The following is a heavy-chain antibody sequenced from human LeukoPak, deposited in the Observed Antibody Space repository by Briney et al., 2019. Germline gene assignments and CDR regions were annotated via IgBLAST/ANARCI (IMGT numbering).Heavy chain of an antibody. CDR3: VGTTTVTTDFDY. CDR2: INHNGNVN. Sequence: GSLRLSCAASGFTFSSYWMNWARQAPGKGLEWVASINHNGNVNYYVDSVKGRFTISRDNAKNSLYLQMSNLRAEDTAVYYCVGTTTVTTDFDYWAREPWSPSPQ. V-gene: IGHV3-7*03. D-gene: IGHD4-17*01. CDR1: GFTFSSYW. J-gene: IGHJ4*02.